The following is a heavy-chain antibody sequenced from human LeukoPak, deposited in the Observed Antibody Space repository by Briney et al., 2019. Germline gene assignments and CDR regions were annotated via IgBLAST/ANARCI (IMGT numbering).Heavy chain of an antibody. CDR3: ARANPHMIVVGYYMDV. J-gene: IGHJ6*03. V-gene: IGHV4-59*01. Sequence: PSETLSLTCTLSGGSFSSYYWSWIRQPPGKGLEWIGYIYYSGSTNYNPSLKSRVTISVDTSKNQFSLKLSSVTATDTAVYYCARANPHMIVVGYYMDVWGKGTTVTISS. CDR2: IYYSGST. CDR1: GGSFSSYY. D-gene: IGHD3-22*01.